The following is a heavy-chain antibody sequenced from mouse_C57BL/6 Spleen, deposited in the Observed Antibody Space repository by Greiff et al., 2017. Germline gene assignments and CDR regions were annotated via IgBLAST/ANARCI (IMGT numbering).Heavy chain of an antibody. CDR1: GFNFKDDY. V-gene: IGHV14-4*01. J-gene: IGHJ2*01. Sequence: VQLQQSGAELVRPGASVKLSCTASGFNFKDDYMPWVKQKPEQGLEWIGWIDPESGGTNYASKFQSKATITADTSSNTAYLQLSSLTSEDAAVYYCTHYYCGRSYNFDYWGQGTTLTVSS. CDR2: IDPESGGT. D-gene: IGHD1-1*01. CDR3: THYYCGRSYNFDY.